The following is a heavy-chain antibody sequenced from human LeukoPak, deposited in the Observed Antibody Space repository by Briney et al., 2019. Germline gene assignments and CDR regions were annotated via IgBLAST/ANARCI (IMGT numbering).Heavy chain of an antibody. CDR3: AKDHGYSYGFPDY. Sequence: TGGSLRLSCAASGFSFSSYAMSWVRQAPGKGLEWVSTISGSGDSTYYADSVKGRFTISRDNSKNTLYLQMNSLRPEDTAVYYCAKDHGYSYGFPDYWGLGTLVTVSS. CDR2: ISGSGDST. D-gene: IGHD5-18*01. V-gene: IGHV3-23*01. J-gene: IGHJ4*02. CDR1: GFSFSSYA.